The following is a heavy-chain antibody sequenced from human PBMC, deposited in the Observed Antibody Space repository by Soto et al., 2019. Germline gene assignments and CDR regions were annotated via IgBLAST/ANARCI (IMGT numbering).Heavy chain of an antibody. CDR3: ARAGTAMVHDAFDI. J-gene: IGHJ3*02. CDR2: IIPIFGTA. Sequence: SVKVSCKASGGTFSSYAISWVRQAPGQGLEWMGGIIPIFGTANYAQKFQGRFTITADESTSTAYMELSSLRSEDTAVYYCARAGTAMVHDAFDIWGQGTMVTVSS. V-gene: IGHV1-69*13. CDR1: GGTFSSYA. D-gene: IGHD5-18*01.